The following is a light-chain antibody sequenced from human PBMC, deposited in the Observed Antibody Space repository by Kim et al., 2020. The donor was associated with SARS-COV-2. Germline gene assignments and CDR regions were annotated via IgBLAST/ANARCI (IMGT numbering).Light chain of an antibody. V-gene: IGKV1-39*01. J-gene: IGKJ1*01. CDR3: QQSYSIPGT. CDR2: GAS. Sequence: ASLGDRVTITCRASQSIRNYVDWYQQKPGTAPKLLMYGASSLQSGVPSRFRGSGSGTDFTLTISSLQPEDFAIYYCQQSYSIPGTFGEGTKVDIK. CDR1: QSIRNY.